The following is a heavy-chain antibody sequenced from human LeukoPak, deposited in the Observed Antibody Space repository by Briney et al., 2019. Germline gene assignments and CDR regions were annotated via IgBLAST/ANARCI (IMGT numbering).Heavy chain of an antibody. J-gene: IGHJ6*03. CDR2: INPNSGGT. Sequence: ASVKVSFKASGYTFTGYYMHWVRQAPGQGLEWMGWINPNSGGTNYAQKFQGRVTMTRDTSISTAYMELSRLRSDDTAVYYCAIRYGSGEKYYYYYYMDVWGKGTTVTVSS. CDR3: AIRYGSGEKYYYYYYMDV. V-gene: IGHV1-2*02. CDR1: GYTFTGYY. D-gene: IGHD3-10*01.